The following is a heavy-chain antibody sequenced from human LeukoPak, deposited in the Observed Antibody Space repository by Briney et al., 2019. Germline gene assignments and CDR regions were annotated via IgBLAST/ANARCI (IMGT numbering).Heavy chain of an antibody. J-gene: IGHJ6*02. CDR2: ISGRGGST. CDR3: AKAPPDSYYYYYGMDV. Sequence: PGGSLRLSCAASGFTFSGYAMTWVRQAPGKGLEWVSAISGRGGSTYYADSAKGRFTISRDNSKNTLYLQMNSLRAEDTAVYYCAKAPPDSYYYYYGMDVWGQGTTVTVSS. CDR1: GFTFSGYA. D-gene: IGHD5-18*01. V-gene: IGHV3-23*01.